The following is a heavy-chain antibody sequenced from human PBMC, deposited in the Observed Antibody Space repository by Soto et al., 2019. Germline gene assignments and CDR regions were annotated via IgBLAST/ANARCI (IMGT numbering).Heavy chain of an antibody. CDR2: ISAHNGNT. CDR3: GIGRYGDY. V-gene: IGHV1-18*01. J-gene: IGHJ4*02. Sequence: QIHLVQSGAEVKKPGASVKVSCKGSGYGFTTYGITWVRQAPGQGLEWMAWISAHNGNTNYAQKLQGRVTVTRDTSTSTAYMELRSVRSDDTALYYCGIGRYGDYCGQRARVTGSP. CDR1: GYGFTTYG. D-gene: IGHD4-17*01.